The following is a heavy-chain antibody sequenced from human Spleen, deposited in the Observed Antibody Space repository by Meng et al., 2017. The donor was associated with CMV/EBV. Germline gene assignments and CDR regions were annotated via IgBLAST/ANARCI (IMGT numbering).Heavy chain of an antibody. J-gene: IGHJ4*02. Sequence: GESLKISCAAFGFTFSSYAMHWVRQAPGKGLKWVAVISYDGSNKYYADSVKGRFTISRDNSKNTLYLQMNSLRAEDTAVYYCAKDGLRVAVAATGFDYWGQGTLVTVSS. CDR1: GFTFSSYA. D-gene: IGHD6-19*01. V-gene: IGHV3-30-3*01. CDR3: AKDGLRVAVAATGFDY. CDR2: ISYDGSNK.